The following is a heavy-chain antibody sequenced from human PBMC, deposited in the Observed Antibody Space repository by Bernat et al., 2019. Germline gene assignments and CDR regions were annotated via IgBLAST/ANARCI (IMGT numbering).Heavy chain of an antibody. CDR3: ARERGSDDYYYYDGMDV. Sequence: QVQLVESGGGVVQPGRSLRLSCAASGFTFSSYGMHWVRQAPGKGLEWVAVIWYDGSNKYYADSVKGRFTISRDNPKNTLYLQMNSLRAEDTAVYYCARERGSDDYYYYDGMDVWGQGTTVTVSS. V-gene: IGHV3-33*01. CDR1: GFTFSSYG. J-gene: IGHJ6*02. CDR2: IWYDGSNK. D-gene: IGHD3-10*01.